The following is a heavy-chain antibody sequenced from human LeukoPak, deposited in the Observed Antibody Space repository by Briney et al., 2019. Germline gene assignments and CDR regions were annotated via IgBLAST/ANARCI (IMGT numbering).Heavy chain of an antibody. V-gene: IGHV3-7*03. CDR1: GFIFNNYW. CDR3: TRALGHSVLAFDV. J-gene: IGHJ3*01. Sequence: GGSLRLSSAASGFIFNNYWMNWVRQAPGKGLEWVASIKEDGREKLYVESLEGRLTIARDNAKESLHLQMRNLRVEDTAVYYCTRALGHSVLAFDVWGQGTVVIVS. D-gene: IGHD3-16*01. CDR2: IKEDGREK.